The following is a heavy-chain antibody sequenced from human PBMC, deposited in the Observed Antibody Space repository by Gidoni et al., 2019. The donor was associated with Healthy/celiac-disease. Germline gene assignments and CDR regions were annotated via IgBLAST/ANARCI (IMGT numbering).Heavy chain of an antibody. CDR1: GGSISSYY. J-gene: IGHJ5*02. CDR3: AREKAVAGIYWFDP. V-gene: IGHV4-4*07. Sequence: QVQLQESGPGLVKPSETLSLTCTVSGGSISSYYWRWIRQPAGKGLEWIGSIYTSGSTNYNPSLKSRVTMSVDTSKNQFSLKLSSVTAADTAVYYCAREKAVAGIYWFDPWGQGTLVTVSS. D-gene: IGHD6-19*01. CDR2: IYTSGST.